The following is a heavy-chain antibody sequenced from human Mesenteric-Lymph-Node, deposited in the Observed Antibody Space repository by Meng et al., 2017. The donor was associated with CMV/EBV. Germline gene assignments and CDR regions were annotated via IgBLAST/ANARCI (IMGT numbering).Heavy chain of an antibody. CDR3: ARPHYYGSGSSPWFDP. Sequence: QVQLPESGPGLVKPLQILSLTCAVSGGPISSSSYYWGWIRQPPGKGLEWIGSIYYSGSTYYNPSLKSRVTISVDTSKNQFSLKLSSVTAADTAVYYCARPHYYGSGSSPWFDPWGQGTLVTVSS. J-gene: IGHJ5*02. D-gene: IGHD3-10*01. V-gene: IGHV4-39*01. CDR2: IYYSGST. CDR1: GGPISSSSYY.